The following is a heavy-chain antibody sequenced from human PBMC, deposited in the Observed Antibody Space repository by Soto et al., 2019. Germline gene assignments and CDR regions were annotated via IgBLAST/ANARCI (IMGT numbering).Heavy chain of an antibody. Sequence: GGSLRLSCAASGFTFSSYAMHWVRQAPGKGLEWVAVISYDGSNKYYADSVKGRFTISRDNSKNTLYLQMNSLRAEDTAVYYCARYLVAGPYYFDYWCQGTXVTVSS. J-gene: IGHJ4*02. CDR1: GFTFSSYA. V-gene: IGHV3-30-3*01. CDR3: ARYLVAGPYYFDY. CDR2: ISYDGSNK. D-gene: IGHD6-19*01.